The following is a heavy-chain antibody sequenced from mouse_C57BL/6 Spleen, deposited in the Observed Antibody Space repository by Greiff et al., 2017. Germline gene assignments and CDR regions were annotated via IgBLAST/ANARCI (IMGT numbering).Heavy chain of an antibody. J-gene: IGHJ2*01. Sequence: QVQLQQPGAELVMPGASVKLSCKASGYTFTSYWMHWVKQRPGQGLEWIGEIDPSDSYTNYNQKFKGKSTLTVDKSSSTAYMQLSSLTSEDSAVYYCARWGNYYGSPGFDYWGQGTTLTVSS. CDR1: GYTFTSYW. CDR3: ARWGNYYGSPGFDY. CDR2: IDPSDSYT. D-gene: IGHD1-1*01. V-gene: IGHV1-69*01.